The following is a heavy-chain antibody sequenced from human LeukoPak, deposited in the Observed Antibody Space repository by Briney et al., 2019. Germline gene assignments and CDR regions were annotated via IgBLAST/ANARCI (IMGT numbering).Heavy chain of an antibody. CDR1: GGTFSSYA. D-gene: IGHD3-10*01. CDR2: IIPIFGTA. V-gene: IGHV1-69*06. J-gene: IGHJ4*02. Sequence: GASVKVSCKASGGTFSSYAISWVRQAPGQGLEWMGGIIPIFGTANYAQKFQGRVTITADKSTSTAYMELSSLRSEDTAVYYCARGGVIYGSGSSPIDYWGQGTLVTVSS. CDR3: ARGGVIYGSGSSPIDY.